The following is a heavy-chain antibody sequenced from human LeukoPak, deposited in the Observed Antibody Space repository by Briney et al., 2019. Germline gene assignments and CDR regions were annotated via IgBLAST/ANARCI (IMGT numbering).Heavy chain of an antibody. CDR1: GFTFDDYG. J-gene: IGHJ4*02. Sequence: PGGSLRLSCAASGFTFDDYGMTWVRQVPGKGLEWVSGVNWNGGSTGYADSVKGRFTISRDNAKNSLYLQMNSLRAEDTAYYYCARGGDSSCYLGIDYWGQGTLVTVSS. V-gene: IGHV3-20*04. D-gene: IGHD3-22*01. CDR2: VNWNGGST. CDR3: ARGGDSSCYLGIDY.